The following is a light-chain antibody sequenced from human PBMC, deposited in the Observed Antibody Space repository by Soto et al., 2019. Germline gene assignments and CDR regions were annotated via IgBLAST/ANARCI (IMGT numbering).Light chain of an antibody. CDR1: QTIRSW. J-gene: IGKJ1*01. V-gene: IGKV1-5*03. CDR3: QHYNSYSEA. Sequence: DIQMTQSPSTLSGSVGDRVTITCRASQTIRSWLAWYQQKPGKAPKLLIYKASTLKSGVPSRFSGSGSGTEFTLTISSLQPDDFATYYCQHYNSYSEAVGQGTKV. CDR2: KAS.